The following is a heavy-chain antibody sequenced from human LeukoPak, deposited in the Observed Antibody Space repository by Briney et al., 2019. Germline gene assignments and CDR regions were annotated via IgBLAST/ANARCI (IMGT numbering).Heavy chain of an antibody. J-gene: IGHJ6*02. D-gene: IGHD6-6*01. CDR3: ARDRLVAARPGDYYYYGMDV. CDR1: GYTFTGYY. Sequence: ASVKVSCKASGYTFTGYYMHWVRQAPGQGLEWMGWINHNSGGTNYAQKFQGRVTMTRDTSISTAYMELSRLRSDDTAVYYCARDRLVAARPGDYYYYGMDVWGQGTTVTVSS. V-gene: IGHV1-2*02. CDR2: INHNSGGT.